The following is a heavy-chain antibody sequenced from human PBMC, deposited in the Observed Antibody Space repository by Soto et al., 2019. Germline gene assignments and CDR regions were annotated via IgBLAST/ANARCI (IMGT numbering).Heavy chain of an antibody. J-gene: IGHJ4*02. CDR1: GFSFSNCG. CDR3: VRGSEVARQELDY. D-gene: IGHD2-15*01. CDR2: ISSDGSDK. V-gene: IGHV3-30*03. Sequence: QVQLVESGGGVVQPGRSLRLSCAASGFSFSNCGMHWVRQAPGKGLEWVAAISSDGSDKYYSDSVKGRFTISRDNSKNPLFPQMNSLRVEDTAVYYCVRGSEVARQELDYWGQGTLVTVSS.